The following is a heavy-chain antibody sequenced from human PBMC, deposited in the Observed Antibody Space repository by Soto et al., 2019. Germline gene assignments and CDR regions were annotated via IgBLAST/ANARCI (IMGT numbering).Heavy chain of an antibody. D-gene: IGHD3-22*01. CDR1: GYTFTSYG. CDR3: ARGGYYDSSGSRNYYYYGMNV. J-gene: IGHJ6*02. CDR2: INAYDGNT. V-gene: IGHV1-18*01. Sequence: QVQLVQSGAEVKKPGASVKVSCKASGYTFTSYGISWVRQAPGQGLEWLGWINAYDGNTNYAQSLHGRVFMTTDTSTRTAYMELRSLRSDDTAVYYCARGGYYDSSGSRNYYYYGMNVWGQGTTVTVSS.